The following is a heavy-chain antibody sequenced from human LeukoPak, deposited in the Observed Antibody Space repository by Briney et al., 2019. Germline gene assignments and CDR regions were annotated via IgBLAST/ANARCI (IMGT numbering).Heavy chain of an antibody. CDR2: IFYSGST. V-gene: IGHV4-30-4*01. D-gene: IGHD4-17*01. CDR1: GGSISSGDYY. J-gene: IGHJ3*02. Sequence: PSETLSLTCTVSGGSISSGDYYWSWIRQPPGKGLEWIGYIFYSGSTYYNPSLKSRLFISVDTSRNQFSLKLTSVTAADTAVYYCARKATTGPTKAAFDIWGQGTMVTVSS. CDR3: ARKATTGPTKAAFDI.